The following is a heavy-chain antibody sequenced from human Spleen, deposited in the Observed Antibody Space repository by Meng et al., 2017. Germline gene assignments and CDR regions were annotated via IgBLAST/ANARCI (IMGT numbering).Heavy chain of an antibody. CDR1: GFTLTAYD. CDR3: AFGSTWIFDY. J-gene: IGHJ4*02. Sequence: GESLKISCAASGFTLTAYDMHWVRQAPGKGLEWVGLIWYDGSNEEYGDSVKGRFTISRDTSKNTLFLQMNSLRDDDTAVYYCAFGSTWIFDYWGQGTRVTGAS. D-gene: IGHD2/OR15-2a*01. CDR2: IWYDGSNE. V-gene: IGHV3-33*01.